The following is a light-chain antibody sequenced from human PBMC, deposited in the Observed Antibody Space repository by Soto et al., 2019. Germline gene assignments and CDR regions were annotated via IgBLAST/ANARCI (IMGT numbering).Light chain of an antibody. CDR2: EVS. J-gene: IGLJ1*01. CDR1: SSDVGGYNY. CDR3: ASYASSGSYV. Sequence: QSVLAQPASVSGSPGQSITISCTGTSSDVGGYNYVSWYQQYPGKAPKLMIYEVSNRPSGVSNRFSGSKSGNTAFLTMSGLQAEDEADYYCASYASSGSYVFGTGTKVTVL. V-gene: IGLV2-14*01.